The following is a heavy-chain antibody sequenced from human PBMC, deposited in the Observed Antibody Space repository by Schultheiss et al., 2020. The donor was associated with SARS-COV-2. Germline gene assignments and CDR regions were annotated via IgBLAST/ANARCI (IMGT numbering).Heavy chain of an antibody. J-gene: IGHJ4*02. CDR1: GGSISSYY. Sequence: SETLSLTCTVSGGSISSYYWSWIRQPAGKGLEWIGRIYTSGSTNYNPSLKSRVTMSVDTSKNQFSLKLSSVTAADTAVYYCARGSKGYDFWSGWPTLFDYWGQGTLVTVSS. V-gene: IGHV4-4*07. CDR3: ARGSKGYDFWSGWPTLFDY. D-gene: IGHD3-3*01. CDR2: IYTSGST.